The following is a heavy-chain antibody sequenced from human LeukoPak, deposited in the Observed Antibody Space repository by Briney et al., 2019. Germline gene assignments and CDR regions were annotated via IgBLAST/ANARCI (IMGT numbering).Heavy chain of an antibody. V-gene: IGHV4-59*01. D-gene: IGHD2-8*02. CDR1: GGSISSYY. CDR3: ARVSSGFVSGGPYFDY. CDR2: IYYSGST. J-gene: IGHJ4*02. Sequence: SETLSLTCTVSGGSISSYYWSWIRQPPGKGLEWIGYIYYSGSTNYNPSLKGRVTISVDTSRNQFSLKLSSVTAADTAVYYCARVSSGFVSGGPYFDYWGQGTLVTVSS.